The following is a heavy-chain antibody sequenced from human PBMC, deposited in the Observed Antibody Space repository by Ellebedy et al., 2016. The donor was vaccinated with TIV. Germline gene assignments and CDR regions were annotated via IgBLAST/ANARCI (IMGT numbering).Heavy chain of an antibody. V-gene: IGHV3-33*01. D-gene: IGHD5-12*01. CDR3: ARVGPDIVATSDDY. CDR1: GFTFSSYG. J-gene: IGHJ4*02. Sequence: GESLKISCAASGFTFSSYGMHWVRQGPGKGLEWVAVIWYDGSNKYYADSVKGRFTISRDNSKNTLYLQMNSLRVEDTAVYYCARVGPDIVATSDDYWGQGTLVTVSS. CDR2: IWYDGSNK.